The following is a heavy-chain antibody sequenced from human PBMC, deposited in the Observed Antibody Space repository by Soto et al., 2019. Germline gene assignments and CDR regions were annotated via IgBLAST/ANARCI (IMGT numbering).Heavy chain of an antibody. CDR1: GYTFTSYD. CDR2: MNPNSGNT. J-gene: IGHJ4*02. V-gene: IGHV1-8*01. D-gene: IGHD3-9*01. CDR3: ARGAYYDILTGYYPLGY. Sequence: ASVKVSCKASGYTFTSYDINWVRQATGQGLEWMGWMNPNSGNTGYAQKFQGRVTMTRNTSISTAYMELSSLRSEDTAVYYCARGAYYDILTGYYPLGYWGQGTLVTVSS.